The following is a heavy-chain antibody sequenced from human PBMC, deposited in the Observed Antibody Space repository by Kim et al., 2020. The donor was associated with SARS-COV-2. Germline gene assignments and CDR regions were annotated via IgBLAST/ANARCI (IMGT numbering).Heavy chain of an antibody. Sequence: SETLSLTCAVYGGSFSSYYWSWIRQPPGKGLEWIGEINHNGSTNYNPSLKSRVTISVDTSKNQFPLKLSSVTAADTAVYYCARGRVVKVAGRSPGYYFDYWGQGTMLTVSS. V-gene: IGHV4-34*01. CDR3: ARGRVVKVAGRSPGYYFDY. CDR2: INHNGST. D-gene: IGHD6-13*01. J-gene: IGHJ4*02. CDR1: GGSFSSYY.